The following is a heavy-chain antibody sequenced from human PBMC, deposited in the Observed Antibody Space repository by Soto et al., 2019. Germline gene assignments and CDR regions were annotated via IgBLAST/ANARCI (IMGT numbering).Heavy chain of an antibody. V-gene: IGHV3-23*01. CDR1: GFIFENFG. CDR3: AKNQGVELVPLATVDWFDP. J-gene: IGHJ5*02. CDR2: ISGSGFKK. D-gene: IGHD1-26*01. Sequence: GGSLRLSCAASGFIFENFGMSWVRQAPGKGLEWISSISGSGFKKYYADSVKGRFTISRDNSKSKVYLELNNLSAEDTAVYHCAKNQGVELVPLATVDWFDPWGQGSVVTVSS.